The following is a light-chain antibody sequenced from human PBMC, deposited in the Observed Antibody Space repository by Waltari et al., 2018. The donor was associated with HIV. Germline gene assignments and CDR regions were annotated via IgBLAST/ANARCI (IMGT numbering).Light chain of an antibody. Sequence: DIQLTQSPSFLSASVGHRVTITCRASQGISSYLAWYQQKPGKAPKLLIYAASPLQSGGPSRFSGSGSGTEFALTISSLQPEDFATYYCQQLNSFPLTFGGGTKVEI. V-gene: IGKV1-9*01. CDR1: QGISSY. CDR3: QQLNSFPLT. J-gene: IGKJ4*01. CDR2: AAS.